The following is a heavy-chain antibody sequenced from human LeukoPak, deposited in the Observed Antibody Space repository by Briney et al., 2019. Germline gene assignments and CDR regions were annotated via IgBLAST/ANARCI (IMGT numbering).Heavy chain of an antibody. V-gene: IGHV4-30-2*01. CDR1: GYAITSGGFS. D-gene: IGHD3-10*01. J-gene: IGHJ5*01. CDR3: ARSRQASGLFNS. CDR2: IYDRGPA. Sequence: PLETLSLTCTVSGYAITSGGFSWNWIRQPPGKGLEWIGCIYDRGPAYYNPSLKSRFTISVDRPKNQFFLNVTSLTAADTAVYYCARSRQASGLFNSWGQGTLVVVSS.